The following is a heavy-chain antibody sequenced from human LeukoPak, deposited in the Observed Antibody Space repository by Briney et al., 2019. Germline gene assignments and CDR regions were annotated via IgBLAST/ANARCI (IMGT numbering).Heavy chain of an antibody. Sequence: GESLKISCKGSGYSFTSYWIGWVRQMPGKGPEWMGIIYPDDSDTSYSPSFQGQVTFSVDKSISTAYLQWSSLKPSDTAMYYCAREGEVVPGVIVYWGQGTLVTVSS. V-gene: IGHV5-51*01. CDR2: IYPDDSDT. J-gene: IGHJ4*02. CDR3: AREGEVVPGVIVY. D-gene: IGHD2-2*01. CDR1: GYSFTSYW.